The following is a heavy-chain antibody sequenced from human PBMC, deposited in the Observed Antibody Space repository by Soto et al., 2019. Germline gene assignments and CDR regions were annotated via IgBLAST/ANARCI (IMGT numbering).Heavy chain of an antibody. CDR1: GDSVSSNSAA. CDR3: ARVEGQLLFHAWFDP. D-gene: IGHD2-2*01. Sequence: KQSQTLSLTCAISGDSVSSNSAAWNWIRQSPSRGLEWLGRTYYRSKWYNDYAVSVKSRITINPDTSKNQFSLQLNSVTPEDTAVYYCARVEGQLLFHAWFDPWGQGTLVTVSS. J-gene: IGHJ5*02. CDR2: TYYRSKWYN. V-gene: IGHV6-1*01.